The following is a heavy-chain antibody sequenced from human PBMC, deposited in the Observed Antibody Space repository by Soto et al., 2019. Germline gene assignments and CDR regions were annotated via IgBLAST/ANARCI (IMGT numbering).Heavy chain of an antibody. CDR2: ISAYNGNT. J-gene: IGHJ5*02. D-gene: IGHD3-3*01. V-gene: IGHV1-18*01. CDR1: GYTFTSYG. Sequence: ASVKVSCKASGYTFTSYGISWVRQAPGQGLEWMGWISAYNGNTNYAQKLQGRVTMTTDTSTSTAYMELRSLRSDDTAVYYCARAARLRFLEWLLNWFDPWGQGTLVTVSS. CDR3: ARAARLRFLEWLLNWFDP.